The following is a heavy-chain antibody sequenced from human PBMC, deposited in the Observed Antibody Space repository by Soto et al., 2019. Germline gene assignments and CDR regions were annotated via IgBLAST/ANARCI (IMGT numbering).Heavy chain of an antibody. V-gene: IGHV3-23*01. CDR1: GFTFSSYA. Sequence: QPGGSLRLSCAASGFTFSSYAMTWVRQALGKGLEWVSAISGSGGSTYYADSVKGRFTISRDNSKNTLYLQMNSLRAEDTAVYYCAKDPYHQYFNWFDPWGQGTLVTVSS. J-gene: IGHJ5*02. CDR2: ISGSGGST. CDR3: AKDPYHQYFNWFDP. D-gene: IGHD2-15*01.